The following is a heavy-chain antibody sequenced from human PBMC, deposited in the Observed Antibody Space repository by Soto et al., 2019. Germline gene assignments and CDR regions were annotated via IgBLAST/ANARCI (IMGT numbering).Heavy chain of an antibody. CDR3: ANDPGELGIFDY. CDR1: GFTFSSYA. V-gene: IGHV3-23*01. D-gene: IGHD1-26*01. CDR2: ISGSGGST. Sequence: GGSLRLSCAASGFTFSSYAMSWVRQAPGKGLEWVSAISGSGGSTYYADSVKGRFTISRDNSKNTLYLQTNSLRAEDTAVYYCANDPGELGIFDYWGQGTLVTVSS. J-gene: IGHJ4*02.